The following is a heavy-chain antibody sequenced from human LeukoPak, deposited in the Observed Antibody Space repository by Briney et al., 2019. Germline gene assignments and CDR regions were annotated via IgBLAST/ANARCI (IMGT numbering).Heavy chain of an antibody. CDR2: IYSSGNI. CDR3: AGSGGSGWLDP. D-gene: IGHD3-16*01. V-gene: IGHV4-4*07. CDR1: GDSISSYF. Sequence: SETLSLTCKVSGDSISSYFWGWIRQPAGKGLEWIGRIYSSGNIDYNPSFKSRVAMSVDTSKNQISLKLTSVTAADTAVYYCAGSGGSGWLDPWGQGSLVTVSS. J-gene: IGHJ5*02.